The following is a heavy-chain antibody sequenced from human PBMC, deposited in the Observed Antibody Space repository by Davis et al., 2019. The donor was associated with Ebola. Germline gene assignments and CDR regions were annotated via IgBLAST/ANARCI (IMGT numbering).Heavy chain of an antibody. CDR3: TTTTVTIDY. Sequence: GGSLRLSCAGSGFTFTNAWMNWVRQASGKGLEWVGRIRSKANSYATAYAASVKGRFTISRDDSKNAAYLQMNSLKTEDTAVYYCTTTTVTIDYWGQGTLVTVSS. V-gene: IGHV3-73*01. CDR2: IRSKANSYAT. J-gene: IGHJ4*02. CDR1: GFTFTNAW. D-gene: IGHD4-17*01.